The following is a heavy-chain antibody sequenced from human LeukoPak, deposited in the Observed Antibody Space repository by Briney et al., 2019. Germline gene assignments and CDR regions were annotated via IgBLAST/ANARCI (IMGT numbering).Heavy chain of an antibody. D-gene: IGHD3-22*01. V-gene: IGHV3-7*01. CDR2: IKQDGSEK. CDR1: GFTFSSYW. CDR3: ARRSNYYDSSGYSYYFDY. Sequence: GGSLRLSCAASGFTFSSYWMSWVRQAPGKGLEWVANIKQDGSEKYYVDSAKGRFTISRDNAKNSLYLQMNSLRAEDTAVYYCARRSNYYDSSGYSYYFDYWGQGTLVTVSS. J-gene: IGHJ4*02.